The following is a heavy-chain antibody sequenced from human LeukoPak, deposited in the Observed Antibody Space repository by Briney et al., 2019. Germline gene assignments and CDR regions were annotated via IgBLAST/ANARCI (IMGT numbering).Heavy chain of an antibody. Sequence: GASVKVSCKASGYTFTSYGISWVRQAPGQGLEWMGWISAYNGNTNYAQKLQGRVTMTTDTSTSTAYMELRSLRSDDTAVYYCARGYVDYYDSSGELNWFDPWGQGTLVTVSS. CDR1: GYTFTSYG. J-gene: IGHJ5*02. D-gene: IGHD3-22*01. CDR2: ISAYNGNT. V-gene: IGHV1-18*01. CDR3: ARGYVDYYDSSGELNWFDP.